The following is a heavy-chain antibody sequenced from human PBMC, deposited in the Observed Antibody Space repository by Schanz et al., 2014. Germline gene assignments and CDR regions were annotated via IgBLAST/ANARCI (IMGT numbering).Heavy chain of an antibody. Sequence: QVQLVESGGGLVKPGGSLRLSCAASGFIFNDYYMNWIRQAPGKGLEWVAFIHYDGTYKYYADSVKGRFTISRDNSENTLYLQMISLRAEDTAVYYCAKLDGYAYGSMGQEYFDYWGQGTLVAVSS. CDR2: IHYDGTYK. CDR3: AKLDGYAYGSMGQEYFDY. D-gene: IGHD5-18*01. V-gene: IGHV3-30*02. CDR1: GFIFNDYY. J-gene: IGHJ4*02.